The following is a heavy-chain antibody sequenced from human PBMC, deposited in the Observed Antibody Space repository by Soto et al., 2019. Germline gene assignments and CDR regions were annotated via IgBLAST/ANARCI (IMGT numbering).Heavy chain of an antibody. J-gene: IGHJ4*02. CDR2: ISGSGGST. D-gene: IGHD3-10*01. CDR1: GFTFSSYA. V-gene: IGHV3-23*01. CDR3: AKAPFITMVRGVIPYFDY. Sequence: SLRLSCAASGFTFSSYAMSWVRQAPGKGLEWVSAISGSGGSTYYADSVKGRFTISRDNSKNTLYLQMNSLRAEDTAVYYCAKAPFITMVRGVIPYFDYWGQGTLVTVSS.